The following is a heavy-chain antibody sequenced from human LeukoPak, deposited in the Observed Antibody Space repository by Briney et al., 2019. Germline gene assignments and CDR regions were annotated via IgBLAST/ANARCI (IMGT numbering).Heavy chain of an antibody. Sequence: GGALRLSCAASGFTLSDYYMSWIRQAPGEGVGGGLYISSSGSTIYYADSVKGRFTISRDNAKNSLYLQMNSLRAEDTAVYYCARARWRPYSSGWQLDYWGQGTLVTVSS. D-gene: IGHD6-19*01. CDR3: ARARWRPYSSGWQLDY. CDR2: ISSSGSTI. V-gene: IGHV3-11*01. CDR1: GFTLSDYY. J-gene: IGHJ4*02.